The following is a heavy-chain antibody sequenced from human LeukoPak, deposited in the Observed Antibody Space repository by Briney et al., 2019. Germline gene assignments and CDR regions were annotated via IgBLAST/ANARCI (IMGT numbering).Heavy chain of an antibody. Sequence: PSGTLSLTCAVSGGSISSSNWWSWVRQPPGKGLEWIGEIYHSGSTNYNPSLKSRVTISVDKSKNQFSLKLSSVTAADTAVYYCARKPPKIKQQLVLGNGDYWGQGTLVTVSS. V-gene: IGHV4-4*02. J-gene: IGHJ4*02. CDR2: IYHSGST. CDR1: GGSISSSNW. CDR3: ARKPPKIKQQLVLGNGDY. D-gene: IGHD6-13*01.